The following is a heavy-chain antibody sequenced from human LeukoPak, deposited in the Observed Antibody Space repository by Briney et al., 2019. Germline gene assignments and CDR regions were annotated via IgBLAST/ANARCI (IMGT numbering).Heavy chain of an antibody. Sequence: PGGSLRLSCTASGFTFSDYYMSWIRQAPGKGLEWVSYISSTGSTTYYADSVKGRFTISRDNAKNSLSLQMNSLRAEDTAVYYCARTEQQLVEPLDYWGQGTLVTVSS. CDR2: ISSTGSTT. CDR3: ARTEQQLVEPLDY. J-gene: IGHJ4*02. CDR1: GFTFSDYY. V-gene: IGHV3-11*01. D-gene: IGHD6-13*01.